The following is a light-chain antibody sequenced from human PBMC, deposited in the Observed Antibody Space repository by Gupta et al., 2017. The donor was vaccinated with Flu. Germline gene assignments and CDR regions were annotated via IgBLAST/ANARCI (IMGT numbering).Light chain of an antibody. CDR3: SSGTSSSTLV. CDR2: EVT. V-gene: IGLV2-14*01. J-gene: IGLJ2*01. CDR1: SSDVGGYNC. Sequence: QSALTQPASVSGSPGQSITISCTGTSSDVGGYNCVSWYQQHPAKAHRLMIYEVTKRPAGVSSRFSGSKSGNTASLTISGHEEEDGADYYCSSGTSSSTLVFGGGTKLTVL.